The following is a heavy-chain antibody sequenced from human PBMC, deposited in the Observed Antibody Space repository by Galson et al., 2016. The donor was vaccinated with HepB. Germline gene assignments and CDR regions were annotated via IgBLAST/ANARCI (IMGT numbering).Heavy chain of an antibody. V-gene: IGHV4-39*01. D-gene: IGHD6-19*01. CDR2: IYYTENT. J-gene: IGHJ6*03. CDR1: GASISGSEYY. CDR3: ATGIVVAGKYYYYYMDV. Sequence: SETLSLTCTVSGASISGSEYYWGWIRQPPGRGLEWIGSIYYTENTYYNPSLTSRVTISVDTSKNQFSLRLNSVTAADTGVYYCATGIVVAGKYYYYYMDVWGKGTTVTVSS.